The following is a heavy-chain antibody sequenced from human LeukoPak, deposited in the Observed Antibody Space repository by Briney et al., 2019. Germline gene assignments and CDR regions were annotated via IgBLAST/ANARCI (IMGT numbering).Heavy chain of an antibody. CDR2: ISGSGGGT. V-gene: IGHV3-23*01. J-gene: IGHJ4*02. D-gene: IGHD3-10*01. Sequence: PGGSLRLSCAASGFTFSSYAMSWVRQAPGKGLEWVSAISGSGGGTYYADSVKGRFTISRDNSKNTLYLQMNSLRAEDTAVYYCAKSSRIWFGELLWDFDYWGQGTLVTVSS. CDR1: GFTFSSYA. CDR3: AKSSRIWFGELLWDFDY.